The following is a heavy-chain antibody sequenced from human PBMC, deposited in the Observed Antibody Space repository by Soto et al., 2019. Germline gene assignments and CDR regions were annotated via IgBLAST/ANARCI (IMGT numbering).Heavy chain of an antibody. CDR3: ARDMMQGYCFSTSCYGDSTLEGRAVVGAATMIDLSNPLQPLP. CDR1: GVTFSGYS. J-gene: IGHJ5*02. D-gene: IGHD2-2*01. V-gene: IGHV3-21*01. Sequence: GGSLRLSCVGSGVTFSGYSMNWVRQAPGKGLEWVSSISTSSGYIYYADSVKGRFTISRDSGKNSLYLQMNSLRAEDTAVYYCARDMMQGYCFSTSCYGDSTLEGRAVVGAATMIDLSNPLQPLPWG. CDR2: ISTSSGYI.